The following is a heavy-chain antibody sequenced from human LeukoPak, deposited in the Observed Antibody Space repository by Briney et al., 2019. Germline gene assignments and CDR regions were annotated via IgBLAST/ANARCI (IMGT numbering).Heavy chain of an antibody. V-gene: IGHV3-23*01. J-gene: IGHJ4*02. CDR3: AKDPHTVFDY. CDR2: ISGSGGST. Sequence: GGSLRLSCAASGFTFDDYGMSWVRQAPGKGLEWVSAISGSGGSTYYADSVKGRFTISRDNSKNTLYLQMNSLRAEDTAVYYCAKDPHTVFDYWGQGTLVTVSS. CDR1: GFTFDDYG.